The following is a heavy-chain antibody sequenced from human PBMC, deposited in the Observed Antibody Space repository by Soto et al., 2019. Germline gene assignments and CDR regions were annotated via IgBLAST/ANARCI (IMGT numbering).Heavy chain of an antibody. V-gene: IGHV5-51*01. CDR3: ARLGQGGHVEGMDV. J-gene: IGHJ6*02. CDR1: AYRSITYC. CDR2: IDPADSDT. D-gene: IGHD3-16*01. Sequence: GQSLKISCSGSAYRSITYCIAWVRLKLGKGMEWMGIIDPADSDTKYSQSFQGHVTISAHKSINPAYLQWSSVQASDTVLYYFARLGQGGHVEGMDVCSQRT.